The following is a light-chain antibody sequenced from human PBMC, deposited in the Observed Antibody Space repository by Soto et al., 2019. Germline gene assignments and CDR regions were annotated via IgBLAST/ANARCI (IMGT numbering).Light chain of an antibody. CDR3: QQSYTSPTT. CDR2: GAS. J-gene: IGKJ5*01. CDR1: QSIGKH. Sequence: DIQMTQSPSFLSASVGDRVTITCRASQSIGKHLNWYQQKPGKAPKFLIYGASTLQSWVPSRFTGRGSGTDFTLTVNSLQAEDFATYYGQQSYTSPTTFGQGTRLEI. V-gene: IGKV1-39*01.